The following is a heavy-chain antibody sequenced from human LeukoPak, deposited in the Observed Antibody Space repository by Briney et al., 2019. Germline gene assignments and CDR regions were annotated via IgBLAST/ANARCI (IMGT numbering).Heavy chain of an antibody. Sequence: SETLSLTCIVSGASISSDYWSWIRQPPGKGLEWIGYIFFSGSTNYNPPLKSRVTISVDTSKNQFSLKLSSVTAADTAVYYCARRVVVVPAARGYNWFDPWGQGTLVTVSS. CDR1: GASISSDY. CDR3: ARRVVVVPAARGYNWFDP. J-gene: IGHJ5*02. D-gene: IGHD2-2*01. CDR2: IFFSGST. V-gene: IGHV4-59*12.